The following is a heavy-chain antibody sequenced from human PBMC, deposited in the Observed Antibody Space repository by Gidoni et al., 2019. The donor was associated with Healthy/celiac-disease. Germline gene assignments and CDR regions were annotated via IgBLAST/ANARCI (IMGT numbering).Heavy chain of an antibody. Sequence: QVQLVQSGAEVKKPGASVTVSCKASGYTFTSYYMHWVRQAPGQGLEWMGIINPSGGSTSYAQKFQGRVTMTRDTSTSTVYMELSSLRSEDTAVYYCAREVRPYYYDSSGYYENNWFDPWGQGTLVTVSS. J-gene: IGHJ5*02. V-gene: IGHV1-46*01. CDR3: AREVRPYYYDSSGYYENNWFDP. CDR2: INPSGGST. CDR1: GYTFTSYY. D-gene: IGHD3-22*01.